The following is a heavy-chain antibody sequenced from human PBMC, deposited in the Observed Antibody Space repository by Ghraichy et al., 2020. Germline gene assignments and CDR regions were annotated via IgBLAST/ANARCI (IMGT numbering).Heavy chain of an antibody. D-gene: IGHD6-19*01. CDR1: GFTFYKVW. V-gene: IGHV3-15*01. J-gene: IGHJ3*01. CDR2: IKSPGETI. Sequence: GESLNISCAASGFTFYKVWMSWVRQAPGKGLEWIGRIKSPGETIDYAAPVKGRFTISRDDSKNTLSLQMNSLKIEDTGVYFCTTEASGWSFDAWGRGTMVTVS. CDR3: TTEASGWSFDA.